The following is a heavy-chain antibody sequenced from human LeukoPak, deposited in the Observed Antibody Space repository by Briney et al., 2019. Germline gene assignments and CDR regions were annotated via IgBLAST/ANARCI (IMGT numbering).Heavy chain of an antibody. CDR3: ARWGSIAVARFDY. CDR2: IYYTGST. CDR1: GGSISNYY. V-gene: IGHV4-59*01. D-gene: IGHD6-6*01. J-gene: IGHJ4*02. Sequence: PSETLSLTCTVSGGSISNYYWSWIRQPPGKGLERIGYIYYTGSTNYNPSLTSRVNISVDTSKNQFSLNLTSVTAADTAVYYCARWGSIAVARFDYWGQGTLVTVSS.